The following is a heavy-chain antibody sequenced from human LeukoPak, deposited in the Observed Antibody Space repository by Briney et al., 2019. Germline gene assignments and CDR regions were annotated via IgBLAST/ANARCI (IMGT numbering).Heavy chain of an antibody. CDR2: IYSSGDT. V-gene: IGHV4-4*07. Sequence: SETLSLTCTVSGGSVSSYYWDWIRQPAGKGLEWLGRIYSSGDTNYNRSLKSRVTMSVDTSKNQFSLRLSSLTAADTAVYYCAREVGSGGGTFPTYHFDFWGQGTLVTVSS. D-gene: IGHD3-10*01. CDR1: GGSVSSYY. J-gene: IGHJ4*02. CDR3: AREVGSGGGTFPTYHFDF.